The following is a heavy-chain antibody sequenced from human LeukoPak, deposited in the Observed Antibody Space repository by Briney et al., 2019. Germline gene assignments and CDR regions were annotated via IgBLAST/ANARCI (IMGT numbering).Heavy chain of an antibody. V-gene: IGHV1-69*06. Sequence: SVKVSCKASGGTFSSYAISWVRQAPGQGVEWMAGIIPIFGTANYAQKFQGRVTITADKSTSTAYMELSSLRSEDTAVYYCARALSYYYDSSGYYDLHYWGQGTLVTVSS. CDR1: GGTFSSYA. J-gene: IGHJ4*02. CDR3: ARALSYYYDSSGYYDLHY. D-gene: IGHD3-22*01. CDR2: IIPIFGTA.